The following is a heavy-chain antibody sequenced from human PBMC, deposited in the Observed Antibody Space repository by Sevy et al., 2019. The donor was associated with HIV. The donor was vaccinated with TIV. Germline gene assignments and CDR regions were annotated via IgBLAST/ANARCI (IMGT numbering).Heavy chain of an antibody. CDR2: IWYDGSNK. V-gene: IGHV3-33*01. CDR1: GFTFSSYG. D-gene: IGHD6-13*01. J-gene: IGHJ4*02. CDR3: ARDPGARYAQQLVPYYFDY. Sequence: GGSLRLSCAASGFTFSSYGMHWVHQAPGKGLEWVAVIWYDGSNKYYADSVKGRFTISRDNSKNTLYLQMNSLRAEDTAVYYCARDPGARYAQQLVPYYFDYWGQGTLVTVSS.